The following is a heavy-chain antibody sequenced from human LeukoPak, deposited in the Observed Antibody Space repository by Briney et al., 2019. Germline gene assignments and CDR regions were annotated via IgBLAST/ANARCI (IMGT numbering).Heavy chain of an antibody. CDR1: GFTFSDYY. V-gene: IGHV3-11*01. CDR3: AREAVADYYYYMDV. J-gene: IGHJ6*03. Sequence: GGSLRLSCAASGFTFSDYYMTWIRQAPGTGLEWVSYISSSGSTIYYADSVKGRFTTSRDNAKNSLYLQMDSLRAEDTAVYYCAREAVADYYYYMDVWGKGTTVTISS. D-gene: IGHD6-19*01. CDR2: ISSSGSTI.